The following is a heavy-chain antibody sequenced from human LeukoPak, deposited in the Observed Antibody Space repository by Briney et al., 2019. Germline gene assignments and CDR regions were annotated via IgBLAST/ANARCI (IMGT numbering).Heavy chain of an antibody. CDR1: GFTFSDYY. CDR3: ARRRDSGSLQHFDY. J-gene: IGHJ4*02. Sequence: GGSLRLSCAASGFTFSDYYMSWILQAPGKGLEWLSYISSSGTTIYYADSVKGRFTISRDNAKNSLYLQMNSLRAEDTAVYYCARRRDSGSLQHFDYWGQGTLVTVSS. V-gene: IGHV3-11*01. D-gene: IGHD1-26*01. CDR2: ISSSGTTI.